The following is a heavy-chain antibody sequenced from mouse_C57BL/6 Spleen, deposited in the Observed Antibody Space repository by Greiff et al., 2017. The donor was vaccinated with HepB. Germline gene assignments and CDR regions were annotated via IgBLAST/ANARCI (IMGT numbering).Heavy chain of an antibody. D-gene: IGHD1-1*01. J-gene: IGHJ3*01. Sequence: EVQLQQSGPELVKPGASVKISCKASGYTFTDYYMNWVKQSHGKSLEWIGDINPNNGGTSYNQKFKGKATLTVDKSSSTAYMELRSLTSEDSAVYYCARWGTTVHGGFAYWGQGTLVTVSA. V-gene: IGHV1-26*01. CDR2: INPNNGGT. CDR3: ARWGTTVHGGFAY. CDR1: GYTFTDYY.